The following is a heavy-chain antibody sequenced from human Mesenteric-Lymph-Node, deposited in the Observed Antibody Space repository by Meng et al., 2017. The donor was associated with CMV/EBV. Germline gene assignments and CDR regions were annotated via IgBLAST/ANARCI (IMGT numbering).Heavy chain of an antibody. Sequence: GGSLRLSCAASGFTFSSYWMIWVRQTPGKGLEWVANIKQDGREKHYVDSVKGRFTISRDNAKNSLYLQMNSLRAEDTAVYYCARVPVFGVVITYYYYGMDVWGQGTTVTVSS. CDR3: ARVPVFGVVITYYYYGMDV. J-gene: IGHJ6*02. V-gene: IGHV3-7*01. D-gene: IGHD3-3*01. CDR2: IKQDGREK. CDR1: GFTFSSYW.